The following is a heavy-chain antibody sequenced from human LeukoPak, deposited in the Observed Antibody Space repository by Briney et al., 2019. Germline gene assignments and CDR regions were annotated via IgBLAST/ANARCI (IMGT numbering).Heavy chain of an antibody. D-gene: IGHD2-15*01. CDR1: GASIRSGDYY. Sequence: PSQTLSLTCTVSGASIRSGDYYWSWIRQPPGKGLEWIGYIYDSGSTYYNPSLKSRIIISVDTSENRFSLKLSSVTATDTAVYYCARDCSGGSCYGAFDIWGQGTMVTVSS. J-gene: IGHJ3*02. V-gene: IGHV4-30-4*01. CDR3: ARDCSGGSCYGAFDI. CDR2: IYDSGST.